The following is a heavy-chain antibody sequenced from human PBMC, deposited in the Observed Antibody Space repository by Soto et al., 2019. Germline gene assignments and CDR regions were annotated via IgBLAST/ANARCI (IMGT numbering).Heavy chain of an antibody. Sequence: EVQLLESGGGLVQPGGSLRLSCAASGFTLSDYAMSWVRQAPGKGLEWVSTISDSGGRTYYADSVKGRFTITRDTSKNTLYLQMASLRADDTGLYSFARMRGGSAYDPVDSWGQGPLVTVAS. CDR2: ISDSGGRT. CDR1: GFTLSDYA. CDR3: ARMRGGSAYDPVDS. V-gene: IGHV3-23*01. J-gene: IGHJ4*02. D-gene: IGHD5-12*01.